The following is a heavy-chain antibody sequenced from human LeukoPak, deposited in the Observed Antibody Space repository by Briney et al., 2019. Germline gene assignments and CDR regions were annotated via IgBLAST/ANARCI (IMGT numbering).Heavy chain of an antibody. Sequence: LRLSCAASGFTFSDYYMSWIRQPPGKGLEWIGYIFYSGSTYYNPSLKSRLTISVDTSKNQFSLKLSSVTAADTAVYYCARGYYDILTNYPKNFDQWGQGTLVTVSS. D-gene: IGHD3-9*01. CDR1: GFTFSDYY. CDR3: ARGYYDILTNYPKNFDQ. V-gene: IGHV4-30-4*08. J-gene: IGHJ4*02. CDR2: IFYSGST.